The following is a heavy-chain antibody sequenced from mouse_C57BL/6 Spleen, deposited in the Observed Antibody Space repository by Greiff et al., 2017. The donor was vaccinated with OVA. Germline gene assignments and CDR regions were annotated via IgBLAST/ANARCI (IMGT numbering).Heavy chain of an antibody. D-gene: IGHD2-4*01. J-gene: IGHJ4*01. Sequence: VQLQQSGPELVKPGASVKISCKASGYTFTDYYMNWVKQSHGKSLEWIGDINPNNGGTSYNQKFKGKATLTVDKSSSTAYMELRSLTSEDSAVYYCARRRDYDENYYAMDYWGQGTSVTVSS. CDR1: GYTFTDYY. V-gene: IGHV1-26*01. CDR2: INPNNGGT. CDR3: ARRRDYDENYYAMDY.